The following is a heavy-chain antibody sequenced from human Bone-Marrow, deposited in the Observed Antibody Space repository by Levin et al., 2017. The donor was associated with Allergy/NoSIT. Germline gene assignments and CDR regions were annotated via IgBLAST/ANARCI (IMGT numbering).Heavy chain of an antibody. CDR1: GGSISRYY. V-gene: IGHV4-59*08. CDR2: IYKSGST. J-gene: IGHJ3*02. CDR3: ARQGFCRGGDCFTGAFEI. D-gene: IGHD2-21*02. Sequence: PGGSLRLSCSVTGGSISRYYWSWIRQTPGKGPEWIGYIYKSGSTNYHPSLKSRLTISADMSKNQVSLKLTSVTAADTAMYYCARQGFCRGGDCFTGAFEIWGQGTMVTVSS.